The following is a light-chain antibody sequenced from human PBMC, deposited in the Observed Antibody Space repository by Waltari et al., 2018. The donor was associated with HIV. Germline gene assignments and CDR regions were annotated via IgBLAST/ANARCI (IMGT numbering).Light chain of an antibody. V-gene: IGLV1-47*01. CDR3: ASWDDALSSWL. CDR2: RNE. Sequence: QSGLRQPPSTSRPPGQRVVISCSGSSSNVGKNYVSWFRQLPGAAPRILIYRNERRSSGVPDRVTAAKSGTSASPVISGLRSDDEADYFCASWDDALSSWLFGGDTKLTVL. CDR1: SSNVGKNY. J-gene: IGLJ6*01.